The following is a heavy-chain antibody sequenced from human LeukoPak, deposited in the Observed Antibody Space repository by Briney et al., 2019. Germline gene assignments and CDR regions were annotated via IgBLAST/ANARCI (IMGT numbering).Heavy chain of an antibody. CDR2: IYHSGST. CDR1: GYSISSGYY. D-gene: IGHD5-18*01. CDR3: AGSRGDTAMSGGRW. V-gene: IGHV4-38-2*02. J-gene: IGHJ4*02. Sequence: SETLSLTCTVSGYSISSGYYWGWIRQPPGKGLEWIGSIYHSGSTYYNPSLKSRVTISVDTSKNQFSLKLSSVTAADTAVYYCAGSRGDTAMSGGRWWGQGTLVTVSS.